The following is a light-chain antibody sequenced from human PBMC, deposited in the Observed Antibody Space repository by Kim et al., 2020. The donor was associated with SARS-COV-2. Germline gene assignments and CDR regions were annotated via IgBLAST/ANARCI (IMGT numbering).Light chain of an antibody. CDR3: GTWDSSLSAAV. CDR1: SSNIGNNY. J-gene: IGLJ7*01. CDR2: DNN. V-gene: IGLV1-51*01. Sequence: QSVLTQPPSMSAAPGQKVTISCSGSSSNIGNNYVSWYQQLPGAAPKLLIFDNNERPSGIPDRFSGSKSGTSATLGITELQTGDEADYYCGTWDSSLSAAVFGGGTQLTVL.